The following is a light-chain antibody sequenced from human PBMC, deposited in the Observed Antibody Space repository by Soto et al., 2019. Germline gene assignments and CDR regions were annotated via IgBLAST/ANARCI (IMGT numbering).Light chain of an antibody. J-gene: IGKJ2*01. CDR3: QQYNNWIHT. CDR2: GAS. Sequence: EIVMTQSPATLSVSPGERATLSCRASQSVSSNLAWYQQKPGQAPRLLIYGASTRATGIPARFRGSGSGTELTLNISSLKSEDFADYYSQQYNNWIHTFGQGTKLEIK. V-gene: IGKV3-15*01. CDR1: QSVSSN.